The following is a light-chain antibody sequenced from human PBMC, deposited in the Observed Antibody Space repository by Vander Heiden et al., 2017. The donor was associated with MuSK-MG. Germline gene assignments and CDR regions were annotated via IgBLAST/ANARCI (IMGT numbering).Light chain of an antibody. CDR3: QQRSNWQFT. V-gene: IGKV3-11*01. CDR1: QSVSSY. CDR2: DAS. J-gene: IGKJ3*01. Sequence: EIVLTQSPATLSLSPGERATLSCRASQSVSSYLAWYQQKPGQAPRLLIYDASNRATGIPARFSATGSGTDFTLTISSLEPEDFAVYYCQQRSNWQFTFGHGTKVDIK.